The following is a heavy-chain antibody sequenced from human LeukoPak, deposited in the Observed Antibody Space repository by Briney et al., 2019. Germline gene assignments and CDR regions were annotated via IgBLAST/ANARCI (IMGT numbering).Heavy chain of an antibody. CDR2: IIPIFGTA. CDR3: ARNSENDYSNYGEEPPDYYYYYYMDV. V-gene: IGHV1-69*13. D-gene: IGHD4-11*01. Sequence: ASVKVSCKAPGGTFSSYAISWVRQAPGQGLEWMGGIIPIFGTANYAQKFQGRVTITADESTSTVYMELSSLRSEDTAVYYCARNSENDYSNYGEEPPDYYYYYYMDVRGKGTTVTVSS. J-gene: IGHJ6*03. CDR1: GGTFSSYA.